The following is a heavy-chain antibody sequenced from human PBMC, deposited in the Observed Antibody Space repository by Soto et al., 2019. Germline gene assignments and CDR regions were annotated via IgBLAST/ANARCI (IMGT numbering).Heavy chain of an antibody. CDR3: AGPDNNGWDQN. Sequence: PGXSQKISGQGAGERFRTSWVAWGRPMPGKGLEWMTIINGGDSDTRYSPSFQGQVTVSADKSIGTAYLQWNSLKASDTAIYYCAGPDNNGWDQNWVQGTQVTVSS. V-gene: IGHV5-51*01. D-gene: IGHD6-19*01. J-gene: IGHJ4*02. CDR2: INGGDSDT. CDR1: GERFRTSW.